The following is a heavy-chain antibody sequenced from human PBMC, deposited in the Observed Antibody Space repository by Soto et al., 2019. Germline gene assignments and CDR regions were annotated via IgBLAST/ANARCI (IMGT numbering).Heavy chain of an antibody. CDR3: ARHLGVTVAGTRWYFDL. Sequence: HGESLKISCEASGYRFTTYWIGWVRQMPGKGLEWMGIIYPGDSETRYNPSFQGHVTISADKSNNTAYLQWISLKASDTATYYCARHLGVTVAGTRWYFDLWGRGTLVTVSS. CDR1: GYRFTTYW. V-gene: IGHV5-51*01. J-gene: IGHJ2*01. CDR2: IYPGDSET. D-gene: IGHD6-19*01.